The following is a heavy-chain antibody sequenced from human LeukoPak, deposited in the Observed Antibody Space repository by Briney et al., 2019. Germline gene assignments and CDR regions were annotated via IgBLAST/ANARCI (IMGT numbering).Heavy chain of an antibody. CDR2: IFGDSSKT. J-gene: IGHJ6*03. CDR1: GLTFHDYA. D-gene: IGHD2-21*01. CDR3: AKQPYNYYYLDF. Sequence: GGSLRLSCAISGLTFHDYAMTWVRQAPGKGLECVSTIFGDSSKTYYADSVKGRFTISRDNSNYMLFLHMNNLRAEDTAIYYCAKQPYNYYYLDFWGKGTTVTVSS. V-gene: IGHV3-23*01.